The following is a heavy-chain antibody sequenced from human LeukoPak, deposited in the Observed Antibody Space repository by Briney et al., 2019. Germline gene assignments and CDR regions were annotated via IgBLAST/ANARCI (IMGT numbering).Heavy chain of an antibody. V-gene: IGHV3-33*01. CDR1: GFIFSNYG. CDR2: IWFDGSNQ. Sequence: PGRSLRLSCAASGFIFSNYGMHWVRQAPGKXLEWVAVIWFDGSNQYHADAVKGRFTISRDNSKNTLYLQMSSLRAEDTALYYCARDDFAGDSSGYIDYWGQGTLVTVSS. J-gene: IGHJ4*02. CDR3: ARDDFAGDSSGYIDY. D-gene: IGHD3-22*01.